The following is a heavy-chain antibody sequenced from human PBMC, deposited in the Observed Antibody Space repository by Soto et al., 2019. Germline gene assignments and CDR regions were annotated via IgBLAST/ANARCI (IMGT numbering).Heavy chain of an antibody. CDR1: GGTFNSFS. CDR3: TRRGRQSANWFDP. CDR2: IIPMSGRP. J-gene: IGHJ5*02. Sequence: ASVKVSCKASGGTFNSFSIDWVRQAPGQGLEWMGGIIPMSGRPNYAQRFQGRVTFSADKSTNTVYMEVNSLTYEDTAVYYCTRRGRQSANWFDPWGXGTLVTVS. V-gene: IGHV1-69*06.